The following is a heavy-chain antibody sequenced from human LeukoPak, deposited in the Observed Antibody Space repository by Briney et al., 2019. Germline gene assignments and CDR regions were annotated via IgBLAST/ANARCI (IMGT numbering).Heavy chain of an antibody. V-gene: IGHV4-59*01. Sequence: SETLSLTCTVSGGSISSYYCSWIRQPPGKGLEWIGYIYYSGSTNYNPSLKSRVTISVDTSKNQFSLKLSSVTAADTAVYYCARERRTTVTMSNAFDIWGQGTMVTVSS. CDR3: ARERRTTVTMSNAFDI. J-gene: IGHJ3*02. D-gene: IGHD4-17*01. CDR2: IYYSGST. CDR1: GGSISSYY.